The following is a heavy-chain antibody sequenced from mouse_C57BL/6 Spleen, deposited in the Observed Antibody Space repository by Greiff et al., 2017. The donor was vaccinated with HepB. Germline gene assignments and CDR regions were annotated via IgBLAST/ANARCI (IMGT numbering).Heavy chain of an antibody. CDR1: GFTFTDYY. CDR2: IRNKADGYTT. CDR3: ARYIRNYYGSSPFDY. V-gene: IGHV7-3*01. D-gene: IGHD1-1*01. Sequence: EVKVVESGGGLVQPGGSLSLSCAASGFTFTDYYMSWVRQPPGKALEWLGFIRNKADGYTTEYSASVKGRFTISRDNSQSILYLQMNALRAEDSATYYCARYIRNYYGSSPFDYWGQGTTLTVSS. J-gene: IGHJ2*01.